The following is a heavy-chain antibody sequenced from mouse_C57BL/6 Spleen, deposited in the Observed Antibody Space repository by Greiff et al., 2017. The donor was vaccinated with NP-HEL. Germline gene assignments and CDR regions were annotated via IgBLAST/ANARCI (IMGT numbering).Heavy chain of an antibody. V-gene: IGHV1-18*01. CDR2: INPNNGGT. CDR1: GYTFTDYN. J-gene: IGHJ4*01. D-gene: IGHD2-4*01. CDR3: ARLITTTSYYYAMDY. Sequence: EVQLQQSGPELVKPGASVKIPCKASGYTFTDYNMDWVKQSHGKSLEWIGDINPNNGGTIYNQKFKGKATLTVDKSSSTAYMELRSLTSEDTAVYYCARLITTTSYYYAMDYWGQGTSVTVSS.